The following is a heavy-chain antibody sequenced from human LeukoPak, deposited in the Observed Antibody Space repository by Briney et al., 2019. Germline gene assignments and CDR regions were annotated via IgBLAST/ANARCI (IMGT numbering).Heavy chain of an antibody. CDR3: ARKRTDAFDI. Sequence: PGGSLRLSCAASGLTFSSYAMSWVRQAPGKGLEWVALIWYDGSNKFYADSVKGRFIISRDNSKNTLYLQLNSLRAEDTAVYYCARKRTDAFDIWGQGTMVTVSS. CDR1: GLTFSSYA. J-gene: IGHJ3*02. CDR2: IWYDGSNK. V-gene: IGHV3-33*08.